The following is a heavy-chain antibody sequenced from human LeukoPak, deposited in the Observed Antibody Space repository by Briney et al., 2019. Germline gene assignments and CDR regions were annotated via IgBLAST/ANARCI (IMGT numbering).Heavy chain of an antibody. CDR3: ARYEWGSSSPYFDY. CDR2: IYYSGST. J-gene: IGHJ4*02. D-gene: IGHD6-6*01. V-gene: IGHV4-59*01. CDR1: GGSISSYY. Sequence: SETLSLTCTVSGGSISSYYWSWLRQPPGKGLEGFGYIYYSGSTNYNPSLKSRVTISVATSKNQFSLKLSSVTAADTAVYYCARYEWGSSSPYFDYWGQGTLVPVSS.